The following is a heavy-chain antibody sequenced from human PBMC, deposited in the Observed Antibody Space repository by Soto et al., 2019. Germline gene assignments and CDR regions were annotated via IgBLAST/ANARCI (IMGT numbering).Heavy chain of an antibody. CDR1: GYTLTELS. V-gene: IGHV1-24*01. Sequence: QVQLVQSGAEVKKPGASVKVSCTVSGYTLTELSMHWVRQAPGKGLEWMGGFDPEDGETIYAQKFQGRVTMTEDTSTDTAYMELSSLRSENTAVYYCATNPHDYGYYCYYGMDVWGQGTTVTVSS. CDR3: ATNPHDYGYYCYYGMDV. CDR2: FDPEDGET. J-gene: IGHJ6*02. D-gene: IGHD4-17*01.